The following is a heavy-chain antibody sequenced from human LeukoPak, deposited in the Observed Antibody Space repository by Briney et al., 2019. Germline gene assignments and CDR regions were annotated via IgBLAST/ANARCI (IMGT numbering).Heavy chain of an antibody. D-gene: IGHD6-19*01. CDR2: ISADSATT. Sequence: GGSLRLSCAASGFNFGSYSMTWVRQAPGKGLEWVSVISADSATTFYADSVKGRFTISRDNSKNTLYLQINSLRAEDTALYYCAKDHLPGIVVADRDYWGQGTLVTVSS. J-gene: IGHJ4*02. CDR3: AKDHLPGIVVADRDY. CDR1: GFNFGSYS. V-gene: IGHV3-23*01.